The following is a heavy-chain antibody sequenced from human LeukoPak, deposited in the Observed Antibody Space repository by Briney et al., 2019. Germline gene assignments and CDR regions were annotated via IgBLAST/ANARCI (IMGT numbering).Heavy chain of an antibody. CDR3: ARGGYGDYDEGFDY. J-gene: IGHJ4*02. V-gene: IGHV4-59*01. Sequence: SETLSLTCTVSGGSISSYYWSWIRQPPGKGLEGSWYIYYSGSTNYNPSLKSRVTISVDTSKNKFSLKLSSVTAADKAVYYCARGGYGDYDEGFDYWGQGTLVTVSS. CDR1: GGSISSYY. D-gene: IGHD4-17*01. CDR2: IYYSGST.